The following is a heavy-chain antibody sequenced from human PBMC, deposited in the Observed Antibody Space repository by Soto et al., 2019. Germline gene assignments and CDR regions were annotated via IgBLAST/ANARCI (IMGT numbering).Heavy chain of an antibody. CDR3: ALYCSGGRCYGY. J-gene: IGHJ4*02. CDR2: ISSSSSTI. V-gene: IGHV3-48*02. D-gene: IGHD2-15*01. CDR1: GFIFSNYN. Sequence: GGSLRLSCAASGFIFSNYNMNWVRQAPGKGLEWVSYISSSSSTIYYADSVKGRFTISRDNAKNSLYLQMNSLRDEDTAVYYCALYCSGGRCYGYWGQGTLVTVSS.